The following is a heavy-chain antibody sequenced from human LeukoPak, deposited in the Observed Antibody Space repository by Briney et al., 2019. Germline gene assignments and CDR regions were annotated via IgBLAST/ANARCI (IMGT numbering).Heavy chain of an antibody. D-gene: IGHD5-18*01. Sequence: PSETLSLTCAVYGGSFSGYYWSWIRQPPGKGLEWIGEINHSGSTNYNPSLKSRVTISVDTSKNQFSLKLSSVTAADTAVYYCARDQRYSYGLDYWGQGTLVTVSS. V-gene: IGHV4-34*01. J-gene: IGHJ4*02. CDR2: INHSGST. CDR3: ARDQRYSYGLDY. CDR1: GGSFSGYY.